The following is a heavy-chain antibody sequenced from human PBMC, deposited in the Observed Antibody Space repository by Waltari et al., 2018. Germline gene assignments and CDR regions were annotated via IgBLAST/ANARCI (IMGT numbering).Heavy chain of an antibody. J-gene: IGHJ6*02. CDR3: ARDLGSRGPRGMDV. D-gene: IGHD2-2*01. V-gene: IGHV3-21*01. CDR1: GFTFSSYR. CDR2: ITSSSTYT. Sequence: EVQLVESGGGLVKPGGSLRLSCAASGFTFSSYRMNWVRQAPGKGWGWVSSITSSSTYTYYADSVKGRFTISRDNARNSLFVEMKSLRAEDTAVYYCARDLGSRGPRGMDVWGQGTTVIVS.